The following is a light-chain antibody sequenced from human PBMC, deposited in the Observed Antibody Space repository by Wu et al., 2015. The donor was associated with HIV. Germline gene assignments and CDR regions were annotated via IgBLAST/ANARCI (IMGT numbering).Light chain of an antibody. V-gene: IGKV1-NL1*01. CDR3: QQYFSSRT. J-gene: IGKJ1*01. CDR2: EAS. Sequence: IQMTQSPSSLSASVGDRVTITCRASQGISNSLAWYQQEPEKAPKLLISEASTLANGVPSRFSGSGSGTDFTLTISSLQPEDFATYHCQQYFSSRTFGQGTKVEI. CDR1: QGISNS.